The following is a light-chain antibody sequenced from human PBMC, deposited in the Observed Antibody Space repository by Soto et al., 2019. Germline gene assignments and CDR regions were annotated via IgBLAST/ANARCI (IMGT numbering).Light chain of an antibody. CDR3: QQANSFPYT. CDR1: QGIGSW. Sequence: DIQMTQSPSSVSASVGDRVTITCRASQGIGSWLAWYQQKPGKAPKLLIYAASSLKSGVPSRFSGSGSGTDFTLTISSLQPEDVASYYCQQANSFPYTFGQGTKLEIK. CDR2: AAS. V-gene: IGKV1D-12*01. J-gene: IGKJ2*01.